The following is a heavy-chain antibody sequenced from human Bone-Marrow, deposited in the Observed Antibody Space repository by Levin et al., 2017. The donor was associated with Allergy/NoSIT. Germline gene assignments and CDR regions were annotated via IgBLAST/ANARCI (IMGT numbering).Heavy chain of an antibody. CDR1: GGSISSSSYY. V-gene: IGHV4-39*07. J-gene: IGHJ4*02. D-gene: IGHD3-16*02. Sequence: SQTLSLTCTVSGGSISSSSYYWGWIRQPPGKGLGWIGSIYYSGSTYYNPSLKSRVTISVDTSKNQFSLKLSSVTAADTAVYYCARDGMITFGGVIVTKFDYWGQGTLVTVSS. CDR2: IYYSGST. CDR3: ARDGMITFGGVIVTKFDY.